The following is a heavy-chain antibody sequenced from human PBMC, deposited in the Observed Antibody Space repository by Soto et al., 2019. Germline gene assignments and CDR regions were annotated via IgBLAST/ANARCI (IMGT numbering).Heavy chain of an antibody. D-gene: IGHD2-15*01. Sequence: SETLSLTCTVSGGSSSSYYWSWIRQPPGKGLEWIGYIYYSGSTNYNPSLKSRVTISVDTSKNQFSLKLSSVTAADTAVYYCARSLYCIGSSSYSSYIDTWSQRTPVTVS. J-gene: IGHJ5*01. CDR1: GGSSSSYY. CDR3: ARSLYCIGSSSYSSYIDT. CDR2: IYYSGST. V-gene: IGHV4-59*01.